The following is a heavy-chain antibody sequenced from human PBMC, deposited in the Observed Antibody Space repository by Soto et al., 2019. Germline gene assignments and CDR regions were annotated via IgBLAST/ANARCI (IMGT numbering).Heavy chain of an antibody. CDR1: GFTFDDYA. V-gene: IGHV3-9*01. D-gene: IGHD1-26*01. CDR2: ISWNSGSI. CDR3: AKDKWVVGATGLFDY. Sequence: GGSLRLSCAASGFTFDDYAMHWVRQAPGKGLEWVSGISWNSGSIGYADSVKGRVTISRDNAKNSLYLQMNSLRAEDTALYYCAKDKWVVGATGLFDYWGQGTLVTVSS. J-gene: IGHJ4*02.